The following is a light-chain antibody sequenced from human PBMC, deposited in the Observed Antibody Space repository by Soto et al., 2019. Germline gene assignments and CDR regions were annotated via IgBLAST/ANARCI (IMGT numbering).Light chain of an antibody. J-gene: IGKJ1*01. Sequence: EIVMTQSPPTLSVSPGEKATLSCRASQSVSSNLAWYQQKPGQAPRLLIYGASTRAIGIPARFSGSGFGTEFTLTIGSLQSEDFAVYYCQQCNNWPRTFGQGTKVDIK. CDR3: QQCNNWPRT. V-gene: IGKV3-15*01. CDR1: QSVSSN. CDR2: GAS.